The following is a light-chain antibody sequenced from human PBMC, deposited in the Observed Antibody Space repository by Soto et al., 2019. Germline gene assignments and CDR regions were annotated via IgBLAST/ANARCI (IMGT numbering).Light chain of an antibody. CDR2: GAS. Sequence: EIGLTQSPGTLSLSPGERATLSCRASQSVSSRFLAWSQQKPGQAPKVLIYGASTRATGIPDMFSGSGSGTDFTLTISRLEPEDFAVYYCQQYESSRTFGQGTKVEMK. V-gene: IGKV3-20*01. CDR3: QQYESSRT. J-gene: IGKJ1*01. CDR1: QSVSSRF.